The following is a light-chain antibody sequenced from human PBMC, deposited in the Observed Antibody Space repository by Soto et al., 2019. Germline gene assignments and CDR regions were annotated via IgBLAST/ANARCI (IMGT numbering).Light chain of an antibody. CDR2: DAS. J-gene: IGKJ4*01. CDR3: QQRSNWPLT. V-gene: IGKV3-11*01. CDR1: QSVSSS. Sequence: EIVLTQSPATLSLSPGERATLSCRASQSVSSSLAWYQQKPGQAPRLLIYDASNRATVIPARFSGSGSGTDFTLTISSLEPEYFAVYYCQQRSNWPLTFGGGTKVEIK.